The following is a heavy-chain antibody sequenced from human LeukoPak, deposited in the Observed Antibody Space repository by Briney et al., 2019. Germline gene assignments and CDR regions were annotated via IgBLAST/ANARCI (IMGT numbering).Heavy chain of an antibody. J-gene: IGHJ4*02. Sequence: SETLSLTCTVSGGSISTSNYYWGWIRQPPGKGLEWIGNIFYSGSTYYNPSLKSRVTISLDTSKNQFSLKVGPMTAADTAVYYCARAGGYGLIDYWGQGTMVTVSS. CDR2: IFYSGST. D-gene: IGHD5-18*01. V-gene: IGHV4-39*07. CDR1: GGSISTSNYY. CDR3: ARAGGYGLIDY.